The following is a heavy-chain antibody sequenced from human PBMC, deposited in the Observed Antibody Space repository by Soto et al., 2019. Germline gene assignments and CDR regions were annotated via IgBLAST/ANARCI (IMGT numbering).Heavy chain of an antibody. Sequence: SETLSLTCTVSGGSISSSSYYWGWIRQPPGKGLEWIGSIYYSGSTYYNPSLKSRVTISVDTSKNQFSLKLSSVTAADTAVYYCARVPPSAAAAGPSFDYWGQGTLVTVSS. V-gene: IGHV4-39*01. J-gene: IGHJ4*02. D-gene: IGHD6-13*01. CDR1: GGSISSSSYY. CDR3: ARVPPSAAAAGPSFDY. CDR2: IYYSGST.